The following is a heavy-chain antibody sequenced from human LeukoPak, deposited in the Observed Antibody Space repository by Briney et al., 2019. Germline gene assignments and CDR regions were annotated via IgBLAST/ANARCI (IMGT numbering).Heavy chain of an antibody. CDR1: GGSISSGSYY. V-gene: IGHV4-61*02. CDR3: ARDWHDSSGYRFDY. D-gene: IGHD3-22*01. CDR2: IYTSGST. J-gene: IGHJ4*02. Sequence: PSETLSLTCTVSGGSISSGSYYWSWIRQPAGKGLEWIGRIYTSGSTNYNPSLKSRVTISVDTSKNQFSLKLSSVTAADTAVYYCARDWHDSSGYRFDYWGQGTLVTVSS.